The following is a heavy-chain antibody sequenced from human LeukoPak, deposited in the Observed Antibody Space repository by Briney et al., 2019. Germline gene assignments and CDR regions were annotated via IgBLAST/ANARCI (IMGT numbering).Heavy chain of an antibody. V-gene: IGHV3-64*01. CDR2: ISSNGGST. CDR3: ARGYFDWSPFDY. Sequence: GRSLRLSCAASGFTFSSYEMYWVRQAPGKGLECVSGISSNGGSTYYANSVKGRFTISRDNSKNTLYLQMGSLRAEDMAVYYCARGYFDWSPFDYWGQGTLVTVSS. D-gene: IGHD3-9*01. CDR1: GFTFSSYE. J-gene: IGHJ4*02.